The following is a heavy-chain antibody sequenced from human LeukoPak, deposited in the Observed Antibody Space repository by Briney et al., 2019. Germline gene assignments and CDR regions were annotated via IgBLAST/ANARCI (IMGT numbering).Heavy chain of an antibody. V-gene: IGHV3-23*01. D-gene: IGHD3-22*01. CDR2: ISGSGGST. Sequence: GGSLRLSCAASGFTFSSYGMSWVRQAPGKGLEWVSAISGSGGSTYYADSVKGRFTISRDNSKNTLYLQMNSLRAEDTTVYYCAKWDTYYDSSGYYFYWGQGTLVTASS. J-gene: IGHJ4*02. CDR1: GFTFSSYG. CDR3: AKWDTYYDSSGYYFY.